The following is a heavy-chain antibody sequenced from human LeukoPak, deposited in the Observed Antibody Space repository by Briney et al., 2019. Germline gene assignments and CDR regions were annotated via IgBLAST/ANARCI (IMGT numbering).Heavy chain of an antibody. J-gene: IGHJ3*02. CDR3: AKPTSRTDAFDI. Sequence: GRSLRLSCAASGFTFSSYGMHWVRQAPGKGLEWVAVISYDGSNKYYADSVKGRFTISRDNSKNTLYLQMNGLRAEDTAVYYCAKPTSRTDAFDIWGQGTMVTVSS. CDR2: ISYDGSNK. CDR1: GFTFSSYG. D-gene: IGHD1-1*01. V-gene: IGHV3-30*18.